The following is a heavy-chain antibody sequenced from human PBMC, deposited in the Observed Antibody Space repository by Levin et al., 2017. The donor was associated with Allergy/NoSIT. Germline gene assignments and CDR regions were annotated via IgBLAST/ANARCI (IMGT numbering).Heavy chain of an antibody. J-gene: IGHJ6*02. CDR1: GFTFSSYW. CDR3: WYSSSWDGMDV. Sequence: EASVKVSCAASGFTFSSYWMHWVRQAPGKGLVWVSRINSDGSSTSYADSVKGRFTISRDNAKNTLYLQMNSLRAEDTAVYYCWYSSSWDGMDVWGQGTTVTVSS. D-gene: IGHD6-6*01. CDR2: INSDGSST. V-gene: IGHV3-74*01.